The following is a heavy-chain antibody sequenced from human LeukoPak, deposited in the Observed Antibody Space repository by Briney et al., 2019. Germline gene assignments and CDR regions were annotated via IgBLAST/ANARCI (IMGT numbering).Heavy chain of an antibody. V-gene: IGHV3-48*02. CDR2: ISSSSSTI. CDR1: GFTFSGYN. CDR3: ARALRGAAVTEDY. Sequence: GGSLRLSCAVSGFTFSGYNMNWVRQAPGKGLEWVSYISSSSSTIYYADSVKGRFTISRDNANNSLFLQMNSLRDEDTAVYYCARALRGAAVTEDYWGQGTLVTVSS. J-gene: IGHJ4*02. D-gene: IGHD6-13*01.